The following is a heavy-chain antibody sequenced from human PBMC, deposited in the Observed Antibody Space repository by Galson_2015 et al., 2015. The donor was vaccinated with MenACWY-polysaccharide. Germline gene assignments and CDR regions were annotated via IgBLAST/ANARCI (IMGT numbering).Heavy chain of an antibody. J-gene: IGHJ4*02. V-gene: IGHV6-1*01. CDR3: ARSSGPLDY. CDR2: TYYRSKWYY. Sequence: CAISGDSVSSNSAAWNWIRQSPSRGLEWLGRTYYRSKWYYDYAVSVRSRITVNPDTSKNQFSLRMNSVTPEDTAVYYCARSSGPLDYWGQGTLVTVSS. CDR1: GDSVSSNSAA. D-gene: IGHD3-10*01.